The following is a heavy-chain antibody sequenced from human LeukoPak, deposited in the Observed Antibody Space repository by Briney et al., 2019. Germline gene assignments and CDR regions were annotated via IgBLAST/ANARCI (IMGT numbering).Heavy chain of an antibody. CDR2: ISWDGGST. D-gene: IGHD2-15*01. J-gene: IGHJ4*02. Sequence: PGGSLRLSXAASGFTFDDYAMHWVRQAPGKGLEWVSLISWDGGSTYYADSVKGRFTISRDNSKNSLYLQMNSLRAEDTALYYCAREWVVAASGYFDYWGQGTLVTVSS. V-gene: IGHV3-43D*04. CDR3: AREWVVAASGYFDY. CDR1: GFTFDDYA.